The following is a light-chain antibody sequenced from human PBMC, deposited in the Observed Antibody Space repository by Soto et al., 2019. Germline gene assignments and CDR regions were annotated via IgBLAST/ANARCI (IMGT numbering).Light chain of an antibody. CDR3: QEYNTYSRT. J-gene: IGKJ1*01. Sequence: DIQITQSPSALSASVGDGVTITCRASQSVSSWLAWYQQKPGKPPRVLIYDASTLENGVPSTFSGSGYGTEFTLTISSLQPDDFAIDDCQEYNTYSRTFGQGTKVDIK. CDR2: DAS. V-gene: IGKV1-5*01. CDR1: QSVSSW.